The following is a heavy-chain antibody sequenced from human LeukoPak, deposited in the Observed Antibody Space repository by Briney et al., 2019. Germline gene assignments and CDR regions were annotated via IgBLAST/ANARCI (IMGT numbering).Heavy chain of an antibody. CDR1: GFTFSSYA. Sequence: GGSLRLSCAASGFTFSSYAMHWVRQAPGKGLEWVAVISYDGSNKYYADSVKGRFTISGDNSKNTLYLQMNSLRAEDTAVYYCARLTAGAFDIWGQGTMVTVSS. V-gene: IGHV3-30-3*01. CDR2: ISYDGSNK. CDR3: ARLTAGAFDI. D-gene: IGHD2-21*02. J-gene: IGHJ3*02.